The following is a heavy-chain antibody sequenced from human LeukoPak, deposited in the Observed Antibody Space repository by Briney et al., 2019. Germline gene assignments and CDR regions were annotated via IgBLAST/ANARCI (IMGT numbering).Heavy chain of an antibody. CDR3: ARGCPAITMVRGVYYTD. Sequence: ASVKVSCKASGYTFTSYAMHWVRQAPGQRLEWMGWINAGNGNTKYSQKFQGRVTITRDTSASTAYMELSSLRSEDTAVYYCARGCPAITMVRGVYYTDWGQGTLVTVSS. CDR2: INAGNGNT. D-gene: IGHD3-10*01. V-gene: IGHV1-3*01. CDR1: GYTFTSYA. J-gene: IGHJ4*02.